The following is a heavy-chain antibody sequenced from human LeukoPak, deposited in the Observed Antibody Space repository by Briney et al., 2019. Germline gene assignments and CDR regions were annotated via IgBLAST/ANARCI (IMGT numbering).Heavy chain of an antibody. CDR1: GYTFTSNY. Sequence: ASVKVSCKASGYTFTSNYINWVRQATGQGLEWMGWMNPNSGNTGYAQKFQGRVTMTRNTSISTAYMELSSLRSEDTAVYYCARSPQVVVYYYMDVWGKGTTVTVSS. J-gene: IGHJ6*03. D-gene: IGHD2-2*01. CDR3: ARSPQVVVYYYMDV. CDR2: MNPNSGNT. V-gene: IGHV1-8*01.